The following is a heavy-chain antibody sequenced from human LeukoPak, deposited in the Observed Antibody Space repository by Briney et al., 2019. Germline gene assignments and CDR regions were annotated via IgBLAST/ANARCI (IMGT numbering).Heavy chain of an antibody. CDR3: AKDGRDGYNGFYSYFDY. J-gene: IGHJ4*02. D-gene: IGHD5-24*01. CDR2: ISSSSSYI. Sequence: GGSLRLSCAASGFTFSSYSMNWVRQAPGKGLEWVSSISSSSSYIYYADSVKGRFTISRDNAKNSLYLQMNSLRAEDTAVYYCAKDGRDGYNGFYSYFDYWGQGTLVTVSS. CDR1: GFTFSSYS. V-gene: IGHV3-21*01.